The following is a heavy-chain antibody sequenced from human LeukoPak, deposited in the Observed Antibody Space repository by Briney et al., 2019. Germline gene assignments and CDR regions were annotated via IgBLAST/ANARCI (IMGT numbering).Heavy chain of an antibody. CDR3: ARDSGSSSERYFDWSQFTTTKRGDAFEI. J-gene: IGHJ3*02. V-gene: IGHV4-4*02. CDR1: GGSISSSNW. Sequence: SETLSLTCAVSGGSISSSNWWSWVRQPPGKGLEWIGEIFHSGSTNYNPSLKSRVTISVDKSKNHFSLKLSSVTAADTAVYYCARDSGSSSERYFDWSQFTTTKRGDAFEIWGQGTMVTVSS. CDR2: IFHSGST. D-gene: IGHD3-9*01.